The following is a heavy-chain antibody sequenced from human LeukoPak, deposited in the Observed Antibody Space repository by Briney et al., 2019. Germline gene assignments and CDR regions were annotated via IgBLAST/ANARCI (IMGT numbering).Heavy chain of an antibody. Sequence: GGSLRLSCAASGFTFSSYAMSWVRQAPGQGLESVSAMSGSGDNTYYADSVKGRFTISRDNSKNTLSLQMNSLRGDDTAVYYCAKSKFPYDTDGWHGYFDFWGQGTLVTVSS. V-gene: IGHV3-23*01. CDR2: MSGSGDNT. CDR1: GFTFSSYA. D-gene: IGHD3-22*01. CDR3: AKSKFPYDTDGWHGYFDF. J-gene: IGHJ4*02.